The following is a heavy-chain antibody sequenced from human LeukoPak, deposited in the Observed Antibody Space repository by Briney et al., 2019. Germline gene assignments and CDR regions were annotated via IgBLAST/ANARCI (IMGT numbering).Heavy chain of an antibody. Sequence: ASVKVSCKASGYTFTSYPMHWVRQAPGQRLEWMGWINAGNGNTKYSQKFQGRVTITRDTSASTAYMELSSLRSEDTAVYYCARDPPYGSLFDYWGQGTLVTVSS. D-gene: IGHD4-17*01. V-gene: IGHV1-3*01. CDR1: GYTFTSYP. CDR2: INAGNGNT. J-gene: IGHJ4*02. CDR3: ARDPPYGSLFDY.